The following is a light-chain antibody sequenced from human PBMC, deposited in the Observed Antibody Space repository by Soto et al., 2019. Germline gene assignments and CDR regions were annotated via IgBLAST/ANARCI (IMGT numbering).Light chain of an antibody. CDR1: QSVSSN. Sequence: EIVMTQSPGTLSVSPGERATLSCRASQSVSSNLAWYQQKPGQAPRLLIYGASTRATGIPARFSGSGSGTESTLTISSLQSEDFAVYYCQQYNNWPFTFGPGTKVDF. CDR3: QQYNNWPFT. CDR2: GAS. J-gene: IGKJ3*01. V-gene: IGKV3-15*01.